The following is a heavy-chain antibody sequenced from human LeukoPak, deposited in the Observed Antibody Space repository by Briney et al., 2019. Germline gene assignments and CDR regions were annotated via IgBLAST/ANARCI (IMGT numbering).Heavy chain of an antibody. V-gene: IGHV6-1*01. Sequence: SQSLSLTCAISGDSVSSNSAAWNWIRQSPSTGLEWLGRTYYRSKWYNDYAGSVKSRITINPDTSKNQFSLQVNSVTPEDTAVYYCARGGQGDGYSADEAFDIWGQGTMVTVSS. CDR3: ARGGQGDGYSADEAFDI. D-gene: IGHD5-24*01. CDR2: TYYRSKWYN. J-gene: IGHJ3*02. CDR1: GDSVSSNSAA.